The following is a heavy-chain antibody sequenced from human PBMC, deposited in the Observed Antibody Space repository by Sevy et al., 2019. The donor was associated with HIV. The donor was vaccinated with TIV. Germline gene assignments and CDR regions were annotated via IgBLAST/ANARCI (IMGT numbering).Heavy chain of an antibody. J-gene: IGHJ4*02. D-gene: IGHD6-25*01. Sequence: GGSLRLSCAVSGFTFSSYGMHWVRQAPGRGLEWVAFVRYSGSDKYYADAVKGRFTISIDYSYNTLYFEMNSLRAEETAFYYCAKDQRGYLDYWGQGTMVTVSS. CDR3: AKDQRGYLDY. CDR2: VRYSGSDK. CDR1: GFTFSSYG. V-gene: IGHV3-30*02.